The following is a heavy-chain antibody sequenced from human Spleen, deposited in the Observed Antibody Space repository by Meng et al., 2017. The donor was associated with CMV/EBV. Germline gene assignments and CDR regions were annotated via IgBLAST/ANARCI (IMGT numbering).Heavy chain of an antibody. D-gene: IGHD3-9*01. CDR1: GYNFISDG. Sequence: KVSCKASGYNFISDGITWVRQAPGQGPEWMGWISTYSGHPNYAQKFQGRVTMTTDTSTTTAYMELRSLRSDDTAVYFCARIRYFDLWGQGTLVTVSS. J-gene: IGHJ1*01. V-gene: IGHV1-18*01. CDR2: ISTYSGHP. CDR3: ARIRYFDL.